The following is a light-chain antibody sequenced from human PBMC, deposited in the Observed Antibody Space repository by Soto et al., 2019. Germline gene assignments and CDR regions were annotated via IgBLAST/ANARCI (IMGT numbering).Light chain of an antibody. V-gene: IGLV2-14*01. Sequence: QSALTQPASVSGSPGQPITISCTGTSSDVGGYNYVSWYQQHPGKAPKLMIYDVSNRPSGVSNRFSGSKSGNTASLTISGLQAEDEAVYYCSSYTRSSTPLYVVFGGGTKLTVL. J-gene: IGLJ2*01. CDR1: SSDVGGYNY. CDR2: DVS. CDR3: SSYTRSSTPLYVV.